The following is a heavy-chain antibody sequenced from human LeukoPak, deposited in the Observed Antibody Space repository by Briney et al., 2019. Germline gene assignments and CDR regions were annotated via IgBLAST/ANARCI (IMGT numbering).Heavy chain of an antibody. J-gene: IGHJ4*02. CDR3: TRASLRESGDY. CDR2: MNPDGSAR. Sequence: GGSLRLSCAASGFTFSKFWMNWVRQAPGKGLEWVANMNPDGSARYNVDSVKGRFTISRDNTKIYMFLQMNSLRAEDTALYYCTRASLRESGDYWGQGILVTVSS. V-gene: IGHV3-7*04. CDR1: GFTFSKFW.